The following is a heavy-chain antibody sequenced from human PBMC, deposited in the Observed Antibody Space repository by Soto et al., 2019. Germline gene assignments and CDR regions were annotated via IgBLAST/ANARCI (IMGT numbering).Heavy chain of an antibody. V-gene: IGHV3-30-3*01. CDR1: GFIFSNHA. CDR3: ARDPSCGSFSYWFDP. Sequence: GGSLRLSCEASGFIFSNHAMHWVRQAPGRGLEWVASISRDATTKHYADSVKGRFTISRDDTQRTVYLQKNSLRSGETAVFYCARDPSCGSFSYWFDPWGQGTLVTVSS. J-gene: IGHJ5*02. CDR2: ISRDATTK. D-gene: IGHD6-19*01.